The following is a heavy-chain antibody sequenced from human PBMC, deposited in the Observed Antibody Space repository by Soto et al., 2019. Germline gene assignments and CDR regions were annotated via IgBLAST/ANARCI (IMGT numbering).Heavy chain of an antibody. D-gene: IGHD2-21*02. CDR3: AKAVRPSGTAIPDY. CDR1: GFTFSSYA. CDR2: ISGGGGST. J-gene: IGHJ4*02. Sequence: EVQLLESGGGLVQPGGSLRLSCAASGFTFSSYAMSWVRQAPGKGLEWVSAISGGGGSTYYADSVKGRVTISRDNSKNTLYLQMNSLRAEDTAVYYCAKAVRPSGTAIPDYWGQGTLVTVSS. V-gene: IGHV3-23*01.